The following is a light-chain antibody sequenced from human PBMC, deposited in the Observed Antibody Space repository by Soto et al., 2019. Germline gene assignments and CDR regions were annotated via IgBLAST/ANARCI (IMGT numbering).Light chain of an antibody. Sequence: DIQMTQSPSTLSASVGDRVTITCRASQSINDRLAWYPQTPGKAPKLLIYDASSLESGVPSRFSGSGSGTEFTLTISSLQPDDFATYYCQQYNSYVFGPGTKVDI. CDR2: DAS. J-gene: IGKJ3*01. V-gene: IGKV1-5*01. CDR1: QSINDR. CDR3: QQYNSYV.